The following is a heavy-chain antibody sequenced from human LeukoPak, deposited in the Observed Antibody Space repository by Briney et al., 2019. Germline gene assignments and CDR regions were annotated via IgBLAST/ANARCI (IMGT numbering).Heavy chain of an antibody. D-gene: IGHD3-3*01. CDR1: GYTFTSYD. CDR2: INPNSGGT. CDR3: ARGYYDFWSGSDAFDI. J-gene: IGHJ3*02. V-gene: IGHV1-2*02. Sequence: GASVKVSCKASGYTFTSYDINWVRQATGQGLEWMGWINPNSGGTNYAQKFQGRVTMTRDTSISTAYMELSRLRSDDTAVYYCARGYYDFWSGSDAFDIWGQGTMVTVSS.